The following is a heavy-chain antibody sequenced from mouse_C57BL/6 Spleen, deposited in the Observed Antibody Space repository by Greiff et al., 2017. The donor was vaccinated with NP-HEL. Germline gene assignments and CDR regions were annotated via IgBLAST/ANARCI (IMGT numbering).Heavy chain of an antibody. CDR2: IYPSDSET. J-gene: IGHJ1*03. V-gene: IGHV1-61*01. CDR1: GYTFTSYW. D-gene: IGHD1-1*01. Sequence: VQLQQPGAELVRPGSSVKLSCKASGYTFTSYWMDWVKQRPGQGLEWIGNIYPSDSETHYNQKFKDKATLTVDKSSSTAYMQLSSLTSEDSAVYYCATYGSSRLLGYFDVWGTGTTVTVSS. CDR3: ATYGSSRLLGYFDV.